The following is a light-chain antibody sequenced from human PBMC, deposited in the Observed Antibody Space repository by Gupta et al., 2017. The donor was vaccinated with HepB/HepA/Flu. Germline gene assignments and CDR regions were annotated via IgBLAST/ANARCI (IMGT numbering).Light chain of an antibody. Sequence: QSALTQPAPVPGSPGQPITISCTGTSSDVGGYNSVSWYQHHPGKAPKLMIYDVSNRPSGVSNRFSGSKSGNTASLTISGLQAEDEADYYASSYTSSSALVFGGGTRLNVL. CDR1: SSDVGGYNS. V-gene: IGLV2-14*03. CDR3: SSYTSSSALV. J-gene: IGLJ2*01. CDR2: DVS.